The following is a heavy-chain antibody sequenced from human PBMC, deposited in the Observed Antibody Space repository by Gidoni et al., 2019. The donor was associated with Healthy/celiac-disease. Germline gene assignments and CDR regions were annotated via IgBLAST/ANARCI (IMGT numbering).Heavy chain of an antibody. D-gene: IGHD1-26*01. J-gene: IGHJ4*02. CDR2: ISSCSSYI. V-gene: IGHV3-21*01. CDR3: ARDYSGYVDY. Sequence: EVQLVESGGGLVKPGGSLRLSWAASGFTFSSYSRNWVRQAPGKGLGLVSSISSCSSYIYYADSVKGRFTISRDNAKNSLYLQMNSLRAEDTAVYYCARDYSGYVDYWGQGTLVTVSS. CDR1: GFTFSSYS.